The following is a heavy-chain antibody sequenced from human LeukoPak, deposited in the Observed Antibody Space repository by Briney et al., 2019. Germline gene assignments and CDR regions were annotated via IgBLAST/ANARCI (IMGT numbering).Heavy chain of an antibody. CDR2: FSGTSST. Sequence: GGSLRLSCAASGFTFSSYAMSWVRQAPGEGLEWGSTFSGTSSTSYADAVTCRVTISRDNSKNTLYLQLNSLRAEDTAVYYCAKLKQWQPQRYFFEYWGQGALVTVAS. D-gene: IGHD6-19*01. CDR3: AKLKQWQPQRYFFEY. CDR1: GFTFSSYA. J-gene: IGHJ4*02. V-gene: IGHV3-23*01.